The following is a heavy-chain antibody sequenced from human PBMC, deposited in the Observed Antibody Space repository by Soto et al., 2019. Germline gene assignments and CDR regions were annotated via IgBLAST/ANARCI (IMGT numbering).Heavy chain of an antibody. CDR1: GFTVSSYW. Sequence: GLSLRLSGSASGFTVSSYWMSWVRQARGKGLEWVANIKQDGSERYYVDSVKGRFTISRDNAKNSLYLQMNSLRAEDTAVYYCARDETYYYGSGPVGGPGTMVTVSS. CDR2: IKQDGSER. D-gene: IGHD3-10*01. V-gene: IGHV3-7*01. CDR3: ARDETYYYGSGPV. J-gene: IGHJ4*02.